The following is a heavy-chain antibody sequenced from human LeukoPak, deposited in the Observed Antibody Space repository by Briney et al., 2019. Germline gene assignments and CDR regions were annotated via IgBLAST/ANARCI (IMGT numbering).Heavy chain of an antibody. D-gene: IGHD3-3*01. CDR1: GYTFTSYG. J-gene: IGHJ4*02. V-gene: IGHV1-18*01. CDR3: ARTSYYDFWSGYYYPPIDY. Sequence: ASVKVSCKASGYTFTSYGISWVRQAPGQGLEWMGWISGYTGNTDYAQSLQGRVTMTTDTSTSTAYMELRSLRSDDTAVYYCARTSYYDFWSGYYYPPIDYWGQGTLVTVSS. CDR2: ISGYTGNT.